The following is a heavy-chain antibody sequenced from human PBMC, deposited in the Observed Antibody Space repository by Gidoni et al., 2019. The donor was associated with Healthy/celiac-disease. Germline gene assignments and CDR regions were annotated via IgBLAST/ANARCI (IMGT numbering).Heavy chain of an antibody. D-gene: IGHD3-10*01. V-gene: IGHV4-59*01. Sequence: QVQLQESGPGLVKPSETLSLTCTVSGGSISSYYWSWIRQPPGKGLEWIGYISYSGSTNYNPSLKSRVTISVDTSKNQFSLKLSSVTTADTAVYYCARDLRGMVRDTNWFDPWGQGTLVTVSS. CDR3: ARDLRGMVRDTNWFDP. CDR2: ISYSGST. CDR1: GGSISSYY. J-gene: IGHJ5*02.